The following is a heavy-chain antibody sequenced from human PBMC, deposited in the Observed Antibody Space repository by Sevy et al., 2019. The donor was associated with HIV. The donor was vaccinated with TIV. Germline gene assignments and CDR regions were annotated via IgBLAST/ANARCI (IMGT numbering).Heavy chain of an antibody. J-gene: IGHJ4*02. Sequence: SETLSLTCTVSGDSISGYCWSWIRQPPGKGLEWIGYIYYSGITNYNPSLKSRVTISADTSKNQISLNLSSVTAADTAVYYCANGISARLDYWGQGTLVTVSS. CDR3: ANGISARLDY. CDR1: GDSISGYC. D-gene: IGHD6-6*01. V-gene: IGHV4-59*01. CDR2: IYYSGIT.